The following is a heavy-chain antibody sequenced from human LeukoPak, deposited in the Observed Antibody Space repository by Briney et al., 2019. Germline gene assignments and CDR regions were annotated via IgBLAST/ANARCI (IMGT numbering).Heavy chain of an antibody. J-gene: IGHJ4*02. Sequence: GGSLRLSCAASGFTFSSYGMHWVRQAPGKGLEWVAVISYDGSNKYYADSVKGRFTISRDNSKNTLYLQMNSLRAEDTAVYYCAKEESIAVAGGWSSPFDDYWGQGTLVTVSS. V-gene: IGHV3-30*18. CDR3: AKEESIAVAGGWSSPFDDY. CDR2: ISYDGSNK. D-gene: IGHD6-19*01. CDR1: GFTFSSYG.